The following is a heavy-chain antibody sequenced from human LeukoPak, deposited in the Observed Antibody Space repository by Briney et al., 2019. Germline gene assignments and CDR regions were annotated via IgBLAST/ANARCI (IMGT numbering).Heavy chain of an antibody. V-gene: IGHV3-11*01. CDR3: ARHYYDSSGYYYDYCMDV. J-gene: IGHJ6*03. D-gene: IGHD3-22*01. CDR2: ISNSGSTV. CDR1: GFTFSAYY. Sequence: GGSLRLSCAASGFTFSAYYMSWIRQARGKGLEWMSYISNSGSTVYYADSVKGRFTISRDNANNSLSLQMNSLRAEDTAVYYCARHYYDSSGYYYDYCMDVWGKGTTVTVSS.